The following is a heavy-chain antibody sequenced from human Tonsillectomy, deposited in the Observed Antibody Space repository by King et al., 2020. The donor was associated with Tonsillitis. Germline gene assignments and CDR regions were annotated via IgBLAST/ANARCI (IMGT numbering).Heavy chain of an antibody. CDR2: TWYDGSNK. CDR3: ARDSCGGGCYYFDY. J-gene: IGHJ4*02. V-gene: IGHV3-33*08. Sequence: VQLVESGGGVVQPGRSLRLSCAASGFTFSHYGMHWVRQAPGKGLEWVAVTWYDGSNKYYEDSVKGRFTISRDNSKNTLYLQMNSLRAEDTAVYYCARDSCGGGCYYFDYWGRGTLVTVSS. CDR1: GFTFSHYG. D-gene: IGHD2-21*02.